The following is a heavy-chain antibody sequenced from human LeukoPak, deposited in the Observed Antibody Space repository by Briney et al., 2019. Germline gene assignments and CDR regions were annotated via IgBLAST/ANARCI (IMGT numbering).Heavy chain of an antibody. CDR1: GFTFDDYA. Sequence: PGGSLRLSCAASGFTFDDYAMHWVRQAPGKGLEWVSGISWNSGSIGYADSVKGRFTISRDNAKNSLYLQMNSLRAEDMALYYCAKAAAGTGHLNVYFDYWGQGTLVTVSS. V-gene: IGHV3-9*03. CDR2: ISWNSGSI. J-gene: IGHJ4*02. CDR3: AKAAAGTGHLNVYFDY. D-gene: IGHD6-13*01.